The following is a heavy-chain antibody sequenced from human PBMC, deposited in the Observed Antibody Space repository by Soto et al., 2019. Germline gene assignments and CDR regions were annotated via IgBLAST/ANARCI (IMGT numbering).Heavy chain of an antibody. CDR3: ARGGIVVVPEGNWFAP. V-gene: IGHV4-30-2*01. Sequence: QLQLQESGSGLVKPSQTLSLTCAVSGGSISSGGYSWSWIRQPPGKGLEWIGYIYHSGSTYYNPSLKSRVTLSVDRSKNQCSLKLSSVTAADTAVYYCARGGIVVVPEGNWFAPWGQGTLVTVSS. D-gene: IGHD2-2*01. CDR1: GGSISSGGYS. CDR2: IYHSGST. J-gene: IGHJ5*02.